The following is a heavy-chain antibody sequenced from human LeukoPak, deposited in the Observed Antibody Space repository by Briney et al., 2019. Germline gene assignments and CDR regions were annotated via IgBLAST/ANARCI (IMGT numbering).Heavy chain of an antibody. V-gene: IGHV1-18*01. D-gene: IGHD2-15*01. CDR1: GYTFTRYG. Sequence: GASVKVSCKASGYTFTRYGISWVRQAPGQGLEWMGWISAYNGNTNYAQKLQGRVTMTTDTSTSTAYMELRSLRSDDTAVYYCARYNGYCSGGSCYSLDYWGQGTLVTVSS. J-gene: IGHJ4*02. CDR3: ARYNGYCSGGSCYSLDY. CDR2: ISAYNGNT.